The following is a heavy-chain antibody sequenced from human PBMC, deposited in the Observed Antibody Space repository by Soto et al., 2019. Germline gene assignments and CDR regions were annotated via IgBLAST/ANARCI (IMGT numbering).Heavy chain of an antibody. D-gene: IGHD3-10*01. J-gene: IGHJ4*02. CDR3: AKSQMVRGVIIDFDY. CDR2: ISGSGGST. CDR1: GFTFSSYA. V-gene: IGHV3-23*01. Sequence: PGGSLRISCAASGFTFSSYAMSWVRQAPGKGLEWVSAISGSGGSTYYADSVKGRFTISRDNSKNTLYLQMNSLRAEDTAVYYCAKSQMVRGVIIDFDYWGQGTLVTVSS.